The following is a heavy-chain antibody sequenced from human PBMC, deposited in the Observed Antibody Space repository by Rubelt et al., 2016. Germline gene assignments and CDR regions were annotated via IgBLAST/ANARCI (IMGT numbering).Heavy chain of an antibody. J-gene: IGHJ4*02. Sequence: EVQLLESGGGLVQPGGSLRLSCAASGFTFSSYAMSWVRQAPGKGLEWVSVISGRGGNTYYADSVKGLFTISRDNSKNTLYLQMNSLRAEDTAVYYCAKDWWELRFYYFDYWGQGTLVTVSS. CDR1: GFTFSSYA. CDR3: AKDWWELRFYYFDY. CDR2: ISGRGGNT. V-gene: IGHV3-23*01. D-gene: IGHD1-26*01.